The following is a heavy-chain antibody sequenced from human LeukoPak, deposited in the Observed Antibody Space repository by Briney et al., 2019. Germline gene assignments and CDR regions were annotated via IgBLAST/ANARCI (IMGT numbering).Heavy chain of an antibody. CDR1: EFTFSRYW. V-gene: IGHV3-74*01. Sequence: GGSLRLSCAASEFTFSRYWMHWVRQAPGKGLVWVSRINSDGSSTTYADSVKGRFTISRDNAKDTLYLQMNSLRAEDTAVYYCARDPYDSSWGLCYFDYWGQGNLVTVSS. J-gene: IGHJ4*02. D-gene: IGHD3-22*01. CDR3: ARDPYDSSWGLCYFDY. CDR2: INSDGSST.